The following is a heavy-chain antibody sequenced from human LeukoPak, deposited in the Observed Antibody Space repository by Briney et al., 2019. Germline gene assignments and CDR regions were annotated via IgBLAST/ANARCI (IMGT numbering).Heavy chain of an antibody. D-gene: IGHD6-19*01. CDR1: GFTFSSYG. J-gene: IGHJ4*02. V-gene: IGHV3-21*01. CDR2: ISSSSSYI. CDR3: ARDLKLSGWYAFDY. Sequence: PGGSLRLSCAASGFTFSSYGMHWVRQAPGKGLEWVSSISSSSSYIYYADSVKGRFTISRDNTKNSLYLQMNSLRAEDTAVYYCARDLKLSGWYAFDYWGQGTLVTVSS.